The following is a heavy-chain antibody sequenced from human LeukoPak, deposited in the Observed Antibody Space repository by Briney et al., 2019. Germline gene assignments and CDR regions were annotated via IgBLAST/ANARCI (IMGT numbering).Heavy chain of an antibody. CDR2: ISSSSSTI. V-gene: IGHV3-48*01. D-gene: IGHD5-18*01. Sequence: GGSLRLSCAASGFTFSSYSMNWVRQAPGKGLEWVSYISSSSSTIYYADSVKGRFTISRDNAKNSMYLQMNSLRAEDTAVYYCARDILSSYGYYFDYWGQGTLVTVSS. CDR1: GFTFSSYS. CDR3: ARDILSSYGYYFDY. J-gene: IGHJ4*02.